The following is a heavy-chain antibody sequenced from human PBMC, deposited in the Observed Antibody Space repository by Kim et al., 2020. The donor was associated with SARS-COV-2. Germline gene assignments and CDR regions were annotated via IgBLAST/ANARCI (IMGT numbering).Heavy chain of an antibody. CDR2: IKRDGSEK. D-gene: IGHD3-16*01. J-gene: IGHJ6*02. CDR3: ARDLVWGIWLYGMDV. V-gene: IGHV3-7*03. CDR1: GFTFSSYW. Sequence: PGGSLRLSCAASGFTFSSYWMSWVRQAPGKGLEWVANIKRDGSEKYYVDSVKGRFTISRDNAKNSLYLQMNSLRAEDTAVYYCARDLVWGIWLYGMDVWGQGTTVTVSS.